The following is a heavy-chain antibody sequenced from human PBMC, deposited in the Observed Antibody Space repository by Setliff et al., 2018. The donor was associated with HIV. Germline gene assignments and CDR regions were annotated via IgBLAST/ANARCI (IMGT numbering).Heavy chain of an antibody. D-gene: IGHD3-10*01. CDR2: VNPNSGDA. J-gene: IGHJ6*02. CDR1: GYTFTGHY. CDR3: ARNFGLSPSGKYYYYYGMDI. V-gene: IGHV1-2*02. Sequence: GASVKVSCKASGYTFTGHYLHGVRQAPGQGLEWLGWVNPNSGDAIYAQNFQGRVTMTRDTSINAAYMELRGLRSDDTAVYYCARNFGLSPSGKYYYYYGMDIWGQGTTVTAP.